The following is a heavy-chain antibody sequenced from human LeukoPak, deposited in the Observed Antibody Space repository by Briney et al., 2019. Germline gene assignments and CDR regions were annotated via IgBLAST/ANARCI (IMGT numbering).Heavy chain of an antibody. CDR2: IYPSDSDT. Sequence: GESLKISCQGSGYNFRMYWIDWVRQMPGKGLEWMGTIYPSDSDTRYSPSFQGQVTISVDTSISTAYLQWRSVKASDTAMYYCASASGSYYYYMDVWGKGTTVTVSS. CDR3: ASASGSYYYYMDV. D-gene: IGHD1-26*01. V-gene: IGHV5-51*01. CDR1: GYNFRMYW. J-gene: IGHJ6*03.